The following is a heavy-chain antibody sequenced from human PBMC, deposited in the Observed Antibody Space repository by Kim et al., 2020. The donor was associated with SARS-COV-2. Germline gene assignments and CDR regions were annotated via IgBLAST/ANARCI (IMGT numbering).Heavy chain of an antibody. CDR3: ARDRSYYYYYGMDV. CDR1: GGSISSYY. Sequence: SETLSLTCTVSGGSISSYYWSWIRQPPGKGLEWIGYIYYSGSTNYNPSLKSRVTISVDTSKNQFSLKLSSVTAADTAVYYCARDRSYYYYYGMDVWGQGTTVTVSS. J-gene: IGHJ6*02. V-gene: IGHV4-59*01. CDR2: IYYSGST.